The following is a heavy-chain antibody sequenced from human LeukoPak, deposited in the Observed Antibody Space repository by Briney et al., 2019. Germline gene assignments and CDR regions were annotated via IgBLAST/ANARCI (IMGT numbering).Heavy chain of an antibody. CDR2: INPNSSGT. J-gene: IGHJ4*02. V-gene: IGHV1-2*04. D-gene: IGHD4-17*01. CDR1: GYTFTDYH. CDR3: ARSRGLYGDFYFDY. Sequence: GASVKVSCKPSGYTFTDYHIHWVRRAPGQGLEWVGWINPNSSGTNYAQKFQRWVTMTRDTSISTAYMELSRLTSDDTADTAVYYCARSRGLYGDFYFDYWGQGTLVTV.